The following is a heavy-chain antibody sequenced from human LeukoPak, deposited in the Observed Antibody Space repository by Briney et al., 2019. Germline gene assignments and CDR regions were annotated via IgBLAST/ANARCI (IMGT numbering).Heavy chain of an antibody. CDR2: INSDGTT. J-gene: IGHJ4*02. CDR1: GFSFSTTW. CDR3: ARDWYYSIDY. Sequence: PGGSLRLSCAASGFSFSTTWMHWVRQAPGKGLIWVSRINSDGTTSYADSVKGRFTISRDNAKNMLYLQMSSLRAEDTAVCYCARDWYYSIDYWGQGTLVTVSS. V-gene: IGHV3-74*01. D-gene: IGHD3-10*01.